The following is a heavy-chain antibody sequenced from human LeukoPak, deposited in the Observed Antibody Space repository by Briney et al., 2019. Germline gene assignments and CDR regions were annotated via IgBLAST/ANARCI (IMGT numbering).Heavy chain of an antibody. CDR3: AREPLGCGGDCHFDY. CDR2: IIPIYNPV. CDR1: GGTFSSYA. J-gene: IGHJ4*02. Sequence: ASVKVSCKTSGGTFSSYAFSWMRQAPGQGLEWVGRIIPIYNPVDYTQRFQGRVTITAHESTNTVYLELSSLRYDDTAVYYCAREPLGCGGDCHFDYWGQGTLVTVSS. V-gene: IGHV1-69*13. D-gene: IGHD2-21*02.